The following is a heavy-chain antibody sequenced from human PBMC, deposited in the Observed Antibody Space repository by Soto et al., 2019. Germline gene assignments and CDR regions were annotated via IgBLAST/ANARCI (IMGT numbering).Heavy chain of an antibody. D-gene: IGHD1-26*01. CDR1: GGTFSSYS. J-gene: IGHJ4*02. CDR3: ARDGGRHSGGIDY. Sequence: QVPQIQSRAEVKKPGSSVKVSCKASGGTFSSYSINWVRQAPGQGLEWMGEIIPIFGTANYAQKFQGRVTITADESTSTAYVEVGSLRSEDTAVYYCARDGGRHSGGIDYWGQGTLVTVSS. V-gene: IGHV1-69*01. CDR2: IIPIFGTA.